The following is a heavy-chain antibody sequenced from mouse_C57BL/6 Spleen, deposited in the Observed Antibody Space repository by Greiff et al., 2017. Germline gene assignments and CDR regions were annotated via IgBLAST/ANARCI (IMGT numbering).Heavy chain of an antibody. D-gene: IGHD1-1*01. CDR1: GYTFTNYW. CDR3: ARVTTVERGDYFDY. J-gene: IGHJ2*01. Sequence: LVESGAELVRPGTSVKMSCKASGYTFTNYWIGWAKQRPGHGLEWIGDIYPGGGYTNYNEKFKGKATLTADKSSSTAYMQFSSLTSEDSAIYYCARVTTVERGDYFDYWGQGTTLTVSS. V-gene: IGHV1-63*01. CDR2: IYPGGGYT.